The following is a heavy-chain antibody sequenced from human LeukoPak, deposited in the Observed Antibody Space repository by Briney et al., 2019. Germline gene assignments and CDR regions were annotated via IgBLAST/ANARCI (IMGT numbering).Heavy chain of an antibody. V-gene: IGHV3-30*18. CDR1: GFTFSSYG. D-gene: IGHD5-24*01. CDR2: ISYDGSNK. Sequence: GGSLRLSCEASGFTFSSYGMHWVGQAPGKGLEWVAVISYDGSNKYYADSVKGRFTISRDNSKNTLYLQMNSLRGEDTAVYYCAKNHLPRDRYNYIDYWGQGTLVTVSS. CDR3: AKNHLPRDRYNYIDY. J-gene: IGHJ4*02.